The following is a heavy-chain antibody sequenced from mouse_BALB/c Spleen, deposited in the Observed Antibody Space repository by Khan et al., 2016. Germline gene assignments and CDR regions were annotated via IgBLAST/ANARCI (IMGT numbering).Heavy chain of an antibody. D-gene: IGHD1-1*02. V-gene: IGHV5-17*02. J-gene: IGHJ3*01. CDR2: ISSGTGTI. CDR3: ARYCYGHTSWFAN. CDR1: GFTFSSFG. Sequence: EVELVESGGGLVQPGGSRKLSCAASGFTFSSFGMHWVRQAPEKGLEWVAYISSGTGTIYYVDTVKGRFTISRDTSKNPLFLQLTSLRSEDTAMYYCARYCYGHTSWFANWGQGTLVTVSA.